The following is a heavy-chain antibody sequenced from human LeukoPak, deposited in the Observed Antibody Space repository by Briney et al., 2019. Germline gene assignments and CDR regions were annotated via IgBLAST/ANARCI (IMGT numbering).Heavy chain of an antibody. V-gene: IGHV1-18*01. CDR3: ARDTSSDLNTPSSLFDY. Sequence: ASVKVSCKASGYTFTSYGISWVRQAPGQGLEWMGWISAYNGSTNYAQKFQGTVTMTTDTSTSTAYLELTSLRSDDTAVYYCARDTSSDLNTPSSLFDYWGQGALVTVSS. J-gene: IGHJ4*02. CDR1: GYTFTSYG. CDR2: ISAYNGST. D-gene: IGHD1/OR15-1a*01.